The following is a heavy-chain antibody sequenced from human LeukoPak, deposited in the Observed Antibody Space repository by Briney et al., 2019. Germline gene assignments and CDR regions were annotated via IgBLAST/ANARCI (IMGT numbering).Heavy chain of an antibody. CDR2: IYYSGGT. D-gene: IGHD5-18*01. J-gene: IGHJ4*02. Sequence: SETLSLTCTVSGGSISSYYWSWIRQPPGKGLEWIGYIYYSGGTNYNPSLKSRVTISVDTSKNQFSLKLSSVTAADTAVYYCARGGYSYGYLVSWGQGTLVTVSS. V-gene: IGHV4-59*01. CDR1: GGSISSYY. CDR3: ARGGYSYGYLVS.